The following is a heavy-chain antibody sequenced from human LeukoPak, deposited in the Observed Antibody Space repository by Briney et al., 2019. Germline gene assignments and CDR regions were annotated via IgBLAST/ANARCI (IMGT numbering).Heavy chain of an antibody. CDR1: GGSISSSSYY. J-gene: IGHJ4*02. V-gene: IGHV4-39*01. Sequence: SETLSLTCTVSGGSISSSSYYWGWIRQPPGKGLEWIGSIYYSGSTYYNPSLKSRVTISVDTSKNQFSLKLTSVTAADTAVYYCARGGIPDYWGQGILVTVSS. CDR3: ARGGIPDY. D-gene: IGHD2-21*01. CDR2: IYYSGST.